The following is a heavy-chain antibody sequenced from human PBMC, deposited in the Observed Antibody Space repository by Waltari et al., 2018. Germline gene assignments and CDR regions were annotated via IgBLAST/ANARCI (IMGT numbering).Heavy chain of an antibody. CDR3: ARLKPIYTTSLDWFDP. CDR2: ISDSDRTT. Sequence: EVQLLESGGGLVQPGGSLRLSCAASGFTFSSSAMNWVRQAPGKGLEWVSGISDSDRTTYYADSVKGRFTISRDNSKNTLYLQMNNLRADDTAVYYCARLKPIYTTSLDWFDPWGQGALVTVSS. CDR1: GFTFSSSA. D-gene: IGHD2-2*02. J-gene: IGHJ5*02. V-gene: IGHV3-23*01.